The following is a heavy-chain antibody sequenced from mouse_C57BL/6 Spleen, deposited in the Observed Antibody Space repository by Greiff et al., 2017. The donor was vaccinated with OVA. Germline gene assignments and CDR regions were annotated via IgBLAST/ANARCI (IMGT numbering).Heavy chain of an antibody. V-gene: IGHV1-64*01. Sequence: QVQLQQSGAELVKPGASVKLSCKASGYTFTSYWMHWVKQRPGQGLEWIGMIHPNSGSTNYNEKFKSKATLTVDKSSSTAYMQLSSLTSEDSAVYYCEANWEHFDYWGQGTTLTVSS. D-gene: IGHD4-1*01. CDR2: IHPNSGST. J-gene: IGHJ2*01. CDR3: EANWEHFDY. CDR1: GYTFTSYW.